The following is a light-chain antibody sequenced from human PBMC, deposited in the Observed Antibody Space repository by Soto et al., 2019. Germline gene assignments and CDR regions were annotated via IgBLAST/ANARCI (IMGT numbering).Light chain of an antibody. CDR2: ATS. V-gene: IGKV3-20*01. Sequence: EIVLTQSPGTLSLSPGERATLSCRASQSFSSSYLAWYQQKPGQAPRLLIYATSSRATGIPDRFSGSGSGTEFTLTISSLQSEDVAVYHCQQYNNWPRTFGQGTKVDIK. J-gene: IGKJ1*01. CDR3: QQYNNWPRT. CDR1: QSFSSSY.